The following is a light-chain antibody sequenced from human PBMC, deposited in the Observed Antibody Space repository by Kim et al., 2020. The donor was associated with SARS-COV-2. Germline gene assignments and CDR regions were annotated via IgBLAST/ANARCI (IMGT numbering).Light chain of an antibody. V-gene: IGLV7-43*01. CDR3: LFYRHTWV. J-gene: IGLJ3*02. Sequence: QAVVTQEPSLTVSPGGTVTLTCASNTGAVTNAYWPNWFQQKPGQPPRSLIYDTNSRHSWTPARFSGSLIGGQAALTLSGVQPEGEAEYYCLFYRHTWVFGGGTQLTVL. CDR2: DTN. CDR1: TGAVTNAYW.